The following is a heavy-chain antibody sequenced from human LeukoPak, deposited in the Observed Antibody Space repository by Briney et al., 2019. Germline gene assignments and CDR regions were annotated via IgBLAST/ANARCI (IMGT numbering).Heavy chain of an antibody. J-gene: IGHJ5*02. CDR3: AKVPGYIYGPNWFDP. CDR2: ISGDGGST. Sequence: GGSLRLSCAASGFTFSSYVMNWVRQAPGKGLEWVSVISGDGGSTYYADSVKGRFTTSRDNSKNTLYLQMNSLRAEDTAVYYCAKVPGYIYGPNWFDPWGQGTLVTVSS. D-gene: IGHD5-18*01. CDR1: GFTFSSYV. V-gene: IGHV3-23*01.